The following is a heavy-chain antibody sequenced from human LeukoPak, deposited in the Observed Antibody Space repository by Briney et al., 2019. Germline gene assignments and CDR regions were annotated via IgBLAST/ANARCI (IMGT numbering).Heavy chain of an antibody. D-gene: IGHD3-10*01. CDR3: ARGSHSSFDY. CDR1: GDSLSNNNVA. Sequence: SQTLSLTCAISGDSLSNNNVAWNWIRQSPSRGLEWLGRTYYRPKFNTDYAVSVKSRIAINSDTSKNQFSLQLNFVTPEDTGVYYCARGSHSSFDYWGQGTLVTVSS. J-gene: IGHJ4*02. CDR2: TYYRPKFNT. V-gene: IGHV6-1*01.